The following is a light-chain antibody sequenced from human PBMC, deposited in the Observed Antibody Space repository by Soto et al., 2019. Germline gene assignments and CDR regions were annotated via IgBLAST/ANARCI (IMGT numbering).Light chain of an antibody. CDR1: SSDVGGYNY. CDR2: DVS. J-gene: IGLJ2*01. CDR3: QVWDSSSDHVV. Sequence: QSALTQPASVSGSPGQSITISCTGTSSDVGGYNYVSWYQQHPGKAPKLMIYDVSNRPSGVSNRFSGSKSANTASLTISGLQAEDEADYYCQVWDSSSDHVVFGGGTKLTVL. V-gene: IGLV2-14*01.